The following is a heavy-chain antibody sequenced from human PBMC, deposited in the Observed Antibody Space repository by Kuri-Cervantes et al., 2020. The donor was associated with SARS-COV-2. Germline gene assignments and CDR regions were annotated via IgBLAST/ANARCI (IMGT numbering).Heavy chain of an antibody. CDR3: ARYPTGSSGWYSSDAFDI. Sequence: SETLSLTCSVSGGSISSGSYYWTWIRQPAGEGLEYIGRIYTSGSTDYNSSLKSRVTISVDTSKNQFSLKLSSVTAADTAVYYCARYPTGSSGWYSSDAFDIWGQGTMVTVSS. J-gene: IGHJ3*02. CDR2: IYTSGST. CDR1: GGSISSGSYY. V-gene: IGHV4-61*02. D-gene: IGHD6-19*01.